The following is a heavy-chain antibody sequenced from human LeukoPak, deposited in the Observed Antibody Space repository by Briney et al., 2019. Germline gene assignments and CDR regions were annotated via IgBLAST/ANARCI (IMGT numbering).Heavy chain of an antibody. CDR3: ARTVVPAAIPLYYYYYMDV. J-gene: IGHJ6*03. V-gene: IGHV4-39*01. Sequence: SETLSLTCTVSGGSISSSSYYWGWIRQPPGKGLEWIGSIYYSGSTYYNPSPKSRVTISVDTSKNQFSLKLSSGTAADTAVYSCARTVVPAAIPLYYYYYMDVWGKGTTVTVSS. CDR1: GGSISSSSYY. CDR2: IYYSGST. D-gene: IGHD2-2*01.